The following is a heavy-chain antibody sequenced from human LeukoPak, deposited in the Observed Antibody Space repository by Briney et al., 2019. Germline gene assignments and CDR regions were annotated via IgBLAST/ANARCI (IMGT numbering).Heavy chain of an antibody. J-gene: IGHJ3*02. CDR2: IYHSGST. V-gene: IGHV4-30-2*01. CDR3: ARPYYYGSGSYAFDI. Sequence: SQTLSLTCAVSGGSISSGGYSWSWIRQPPGKGLEWIGYIYHSGSTYYNPSLKNRVTISVDRSKNQFSLKLSFVTAADTAVYYCARPYYYGSGSYAFDIWGQGTMVTVSS. D-gene: IGHD3-10*01. CDR1: GGSISSGGYS.